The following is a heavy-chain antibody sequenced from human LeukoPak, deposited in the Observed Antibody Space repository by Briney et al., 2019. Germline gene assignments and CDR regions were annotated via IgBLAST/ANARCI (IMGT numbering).Heavy chain of an antibody. CDR2: ISGSGGST. J-gene: IGHJ4*02. CDR1: GFTFSSYA. Sequence: TWASLRLSCAASGFTFSSYAMSWVRQAPGKGLEWVSAISGSGGSTYYADSVKGRFTISRDNSKNTLYLQMNSLRAEDTAVYYCAKARLGPYCGGDCYSDYWGQGTLVTVSS. D-gene: IGHD2-21*02. CDR3: AKARLGPYCGGDCYSDY. V-gene: IGHV3-23*01.